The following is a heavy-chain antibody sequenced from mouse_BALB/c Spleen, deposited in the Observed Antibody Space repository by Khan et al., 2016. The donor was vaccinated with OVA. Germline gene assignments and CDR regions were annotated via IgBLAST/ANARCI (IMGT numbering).Heavy chain of an antibody. J-gene: IGHJ2*01. D-gene: IGHD1-1*01. CDR1: GYSITSDYV. CDR2: ISYIGST. CDR3: ASGRLLLRYPDYFEY. Sequence: EVQLQESGPGLLKPSQYLFLTCTVTGYSITSDYVWNWIRHFPGNKLWRIPYISYIGSTTYTPSLRNCISITRGTSKIPFFLHSNSVTTEDTATCYCASGRLLLRYPDYFEYWGQGTTLTVSS. V-gene: IGHV3-2*02.